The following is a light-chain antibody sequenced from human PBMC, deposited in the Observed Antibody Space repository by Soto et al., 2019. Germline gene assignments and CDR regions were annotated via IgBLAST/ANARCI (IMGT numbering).Light chain of an antibody. CDR3: QVWDSSSGQWV. Sequence: SYELTQPPSVSAAPGQTARISCGGNNIGSKSVHWYQQNPGQAPVLVVYEDSDRPSGIPERFSGSNSGNTATLSIRRVEAGDEADYYCQVWDSSSGQWVFGGGTKVTVL. CDR2: EDS. J-gene: IGLJ3*02. V-gene: IGLV3-21*02. CDR1: NIGSKS.